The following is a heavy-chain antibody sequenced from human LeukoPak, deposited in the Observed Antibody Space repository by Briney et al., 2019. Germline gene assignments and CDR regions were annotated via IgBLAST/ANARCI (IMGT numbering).Heavy chain of an antibody. Sequence: SETLSLTCAIYGGSFSDYYWSWIRQPPGEGLERIREINQSGSTNYNPSLKSRIIISVDTSKNQFSLKLISVTAADTAVYYCARRGPLYSGSFALYHYYYMDVWGKGTAVTVSS. CDR2: INQSGST. V-gene: IGHV4-34*01. D-gene: IGHD1-26*01. CDR1: GGSFSDYY. J-gene: IGHJ6*03. CDR3: ARRGPLYSGSFALYHYYYMDV.